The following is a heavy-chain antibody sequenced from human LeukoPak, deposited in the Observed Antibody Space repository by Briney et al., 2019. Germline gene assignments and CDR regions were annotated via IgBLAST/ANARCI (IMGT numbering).Heavy chain of an antibody. CDR3: ARDPLRLLEWLDVNYFDY. D-gene: IGHD3-3*01. J-gene: IGHJ4*02. CDR1: GYTFTSYG. V-gene: IGHV1-2*02. Sequence: ASVKVSCKASGYTFTSYGISWVRQAPGQGLEWMGWINPNSGGTNYAQKFQGRVTMTRDTSISTAYMELSRLRSDDTAVYYCARDPLRLLEWLDVNYFDYWGQGTLVTVSS. CDR2: INPNSGGT.